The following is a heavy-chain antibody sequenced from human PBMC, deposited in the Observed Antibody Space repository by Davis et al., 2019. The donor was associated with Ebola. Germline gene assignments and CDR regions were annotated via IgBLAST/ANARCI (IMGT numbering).Heavy chain of an antibody. CDR2: INHSGST. J-gene: IGHJ4*02. CDR3: ARREIDGDYVQDS. CDR1: DYSISSGYY. V-gene: IGHV4-38-2*02. D-gene: IGHD4-17*01. Sequence: SETLSLTCTVSDYSISSGYYWAWIRQPPGKGLEWIGEINHSGSTNYNPSLKSRVTISVDTSKNQFSLKLSSVTAADTAVYYCARREIDGDYVQDSWGQGTLVTVSS.